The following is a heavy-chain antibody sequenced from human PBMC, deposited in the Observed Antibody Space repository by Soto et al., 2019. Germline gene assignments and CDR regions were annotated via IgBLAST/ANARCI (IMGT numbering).Heavy chain of an antibody. V-gene: IGHV4-30-4*07. CDR3: SRGRRTAVTIDY. D-gene: IGHD4-17*01. CDR2: IYYSGST. J-gene: IGHJ4*02. Sequence: SETLSLTCAVSGGSISSGGYSWSWIRQPPGKGLEWIGYIYYSGSTYYNPSLKSRVTISVDTSKNQFSLKLSSVTAADTAVYYCSRGRRTAVTIDYWGQGTLVTVSS. CDR1: GGSISSGGYS.